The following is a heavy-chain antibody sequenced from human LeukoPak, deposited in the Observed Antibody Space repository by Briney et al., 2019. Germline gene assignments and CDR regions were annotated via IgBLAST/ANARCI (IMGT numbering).Heavy chain of an antibody. CDR3: AKTHGYFDQ. V-gene: IGHV3-23*01. Sequence: GGSLRLSCAASGVTFSGFGMTWLRQTPAKGLEWVSAISGSGETTYYSDSVKGRFTISRDNSKNTLFLQMNSLRVEDAATYYCAKTHGYFDQWGQGTLVAVSS. CDR1: GVTFSGFG. D-gene: IGHD3-22*01. CDR2: ISGSGETT. J-gene: IGHJ4*02.